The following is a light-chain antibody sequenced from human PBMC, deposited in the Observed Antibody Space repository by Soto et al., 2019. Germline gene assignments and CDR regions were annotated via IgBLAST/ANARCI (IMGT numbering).Light chain of an antibody. CDR1: QSVRSY. J-gene: IGKJ2*01. V-gene: IGKV3-11*01. Sequence: EIVLTQSPATLSLSPGERATLSCRASQSVRSYLAWYQQKLGQAPRLLIYDASNRATGIPARFSGSGSGTDFTHTNSSLEPEDFAVYCCQQRRNWPRTFRQGTKLEIK. CDR2: DAS. CDR3: QQRRNWPRT.